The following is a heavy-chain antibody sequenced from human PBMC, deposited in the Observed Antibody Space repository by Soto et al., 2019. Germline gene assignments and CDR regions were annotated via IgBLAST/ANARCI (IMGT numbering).Heavy chain of an antibody. Sequence: PSETLSLTCTVSVGSISSYYWIWIRQPPGKGLEWIGYIYYSGSTNYNPSLKSRVTISVDTSKNQFSLKLSSVTAADTAVYYCASGRVAALLDYWGQGTLVTVSS. CDR2: IYYSGST. CDR1: VGSISSYY. D-gene: IGHD6-6*01. J-gene: IGHJ4*02. CDR3: ASGRVAALLDY. V-gene: IGHV4-59*01.